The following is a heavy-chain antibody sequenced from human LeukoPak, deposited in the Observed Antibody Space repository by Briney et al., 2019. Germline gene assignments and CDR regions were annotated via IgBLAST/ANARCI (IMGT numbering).Heavy chain of an antibody. V-gene: IGHV4-31*03. J-gene: IGHJ6*02. Sequence: PSETLSLTCTVSGGSISSGGYYWSWIRQHPGKGLEWIGYIYYSGSTYYNPSLKGRVTISVDTSKNQFSLKLSSVTAADTAVYYCAREDPQTTVPEGMDVWGQGTTVTVSS. CDR3: AREDPQTTVPEGMDV. D-gene: IGHD4-17*01. CDR2: IYYSGST. CDR1: GGSISSGGYY.